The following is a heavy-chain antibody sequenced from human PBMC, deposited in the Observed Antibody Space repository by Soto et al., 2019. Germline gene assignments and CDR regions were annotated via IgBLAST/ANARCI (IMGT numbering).Heavy chain of an antibody. Sequence: GASVKVSCKVSGYTLTELSMHWVRQAPGKGLEWMGGFDPEDGETIYAQKFQGRVTMTEDTSTDTAYMELSSLRSEDTAVYYCATDKAVGATSEAFDYWGQGTLVTVS. D-gene: IGHD1-26*01. CDR3: ATDKAVGATSEAFDY. CDR1: GYTLTELS. J-gene: IGHJ4*02. V-gene: IGHV1-24*01. CDR2: FDPEDGET.